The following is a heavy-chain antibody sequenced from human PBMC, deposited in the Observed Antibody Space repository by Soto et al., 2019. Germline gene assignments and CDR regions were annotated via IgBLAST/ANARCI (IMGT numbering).Heavy chain of an antibody. V-gene: IGHV3-23*01. J-gene: IGHJ4*02. CDR2: ISADDGST. CDR1: GFSFSSYV. D-gene: IGHD5-18*01. Sequence: EVQLLESGGGLVQSGGSLRLSCTASGFSFSSYVMSWVRQAPGKGLEWVSEISADDGSTYYADSVKGRFTSSRDNSKNTVDLQMNSLRADDTAVYYCAKARYSFFFDYWGQGTLVTVSS. CDR3: AKARYSFFFDY.